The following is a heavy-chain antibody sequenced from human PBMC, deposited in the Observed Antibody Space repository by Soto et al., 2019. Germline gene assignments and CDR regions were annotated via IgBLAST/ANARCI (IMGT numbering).Heavy chain of an antibody. CDR3: ARACSGGSCYSLEDAFDI. V-gene: IGHV1-69*12. CDR1: GGTFSRYA. CDR2: IIPICGTA. D-gene: IGHD2-15*01. Sequence: QVQLVQSGAEVKKPGSSVKVSCKASGGTFSRYAISWVRQAPGQGLEWMGGIIPICGTANYAQKFQGRVTITADESTSTAYLELSSLRSEDTAVYYCARACSGGSCYSLEDAFDIWGQGTMVTVSS. J-gene: IGHJ3*02.